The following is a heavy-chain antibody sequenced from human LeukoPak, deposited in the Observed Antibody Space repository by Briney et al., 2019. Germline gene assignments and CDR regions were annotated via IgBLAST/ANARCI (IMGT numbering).Heavy chain of an antibody. CDR3: ATFNWGEGGAFDI. D-gene: IGHD7-27*01. J-gene: IGHJ3*02. CDR1: GGSISSYY. V-gene: IGHV4-59*01. Sequence: SETLSLTCTVSGGSISSYYWSWIRQPPGKGLEWVGYIYYNGSSNYYPSPRSRGTISVDTSTHQFSLKLSSVTAADTAVYYCATFNWGEGGAFDIWGQGTMATVSS. CDR2: IYYNGSS.